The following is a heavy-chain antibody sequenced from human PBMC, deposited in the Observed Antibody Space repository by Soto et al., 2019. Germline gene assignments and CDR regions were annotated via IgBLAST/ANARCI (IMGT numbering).Heavy chain of an antibody. CDR1: GYTFNNYD. D-gene: IGHD3-10*01. J-gene: IGHJ5*01. CDR2: MNPNSGNT. V-gene: IGHV1-8*02. Sequence: GASVKVSCKASGYTFNNYDIHWVRQAPGHGLEWMGWMNPNSGNTGYAQNFRGRVTMTQNTAIGTAYMELSSLRSDDTATYYCTRAYGAETFDFWVQGTRVTVSS. CDR3: TRAYGAETFDF.